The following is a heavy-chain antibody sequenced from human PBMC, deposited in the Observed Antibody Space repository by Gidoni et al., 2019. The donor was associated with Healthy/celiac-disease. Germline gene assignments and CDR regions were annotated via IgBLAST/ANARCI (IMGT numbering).Heavy chain of an antibody. J-gene: IGHJ6*02. D-gene: IGHD4-17*01. CDR2: ISSSSSYT. V-gene: IGHV3-11*05. CDR3: ARDDYGDSRVITGDYYYYYGMDV. CDR1: GFTFSDYY. Sequence: QVQLVESGGGLVKPGGSLRLSCAASGFTFSDYYMSWIRQAPGKGLEWVSYISSSSSYTNYADSVKGRFTISRDNAKNSLYLQMNSLRAEDTAVYYCARDDYGDSRVITGDYYYYYGMDVWGQGTTVTVSS.